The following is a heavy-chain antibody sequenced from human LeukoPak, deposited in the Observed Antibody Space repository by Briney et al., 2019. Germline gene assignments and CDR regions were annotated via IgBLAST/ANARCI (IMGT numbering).Heavy chain of an antibody. D-gene: IGHD6-19*01. J-gene: IGHJ4*02. CDR3: ARVSDDSGWNFDY. CDR1: GYTFTSYA. CDR2: INAGTGNR. V-gene: IGHV1-3*01. Sequence: ASVKVSCKASGYTFTSYAIHWVRQAPGQRLEWMGWINAGTGNRKYSQKFQDRVAITRETSATTAYMELSSLTSEDTAVYYCARVSDDSGWNFDYWGQGTLVTVSS.